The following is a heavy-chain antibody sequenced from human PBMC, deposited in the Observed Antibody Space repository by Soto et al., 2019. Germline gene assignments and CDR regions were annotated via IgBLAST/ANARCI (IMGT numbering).Heavy chain of an antibody. Sequence: SETLSLTCTVSCFSISCSSYYWDWICQPPGKWLEWIGSIYYSGYTYYNPSLKSRVTISVDTSKNQFSLKLSSVTAADTAVYYCARHNGPLYVGYYYDMDVWGQGTTVT. CDR3: ARHNGPLYVGYYYDMDV. CDR1: CFSISCSSYY. V-gene: IGHV4-39*01. D-gene: IGHD3-16*01. CDR2: IYYSGYT. J-gene: IGHJ6*02.